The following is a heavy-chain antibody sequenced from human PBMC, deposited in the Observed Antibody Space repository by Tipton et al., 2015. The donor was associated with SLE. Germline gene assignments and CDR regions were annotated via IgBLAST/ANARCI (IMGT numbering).Heavy chain of an antibody. V-gene: IGHV3-7*01. J-gene: IGHJ4*02. CDR3: TRGGEGYGGNLYYFDY. Sequence: SLRLSCAASGFTFSSYWMKWVRQAPGKGLEWVANIKEDGSEKYYVDSVRGRFTISRDNAKNSLYLQMNSLRVEDTAVYYCTRGGEGYGGNLYYFDYWGQGTLVTVSS. CDR1: GFTFSSYW. D-gene: IGHD4-23*01. CDR2: IKEDGSEK.